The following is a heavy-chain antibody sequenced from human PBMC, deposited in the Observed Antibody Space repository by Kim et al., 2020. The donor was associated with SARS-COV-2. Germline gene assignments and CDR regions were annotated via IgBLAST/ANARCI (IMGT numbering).Heavy chain of an antibody. CDR1: GFTFSSYA. V-gene: IGHV3-23*01. Sequence: GGSLRLSCAASGFTFSSYAMSWVRQAPGKGLEWVSAISGSGGSTYYADSVKGRFTISRDNSKNTLYLQMNSLRAEDTAVYYCAKDNYYGSGSYYKGDYYYGMDVWGQGTTVTVSS. J-gene: IGHJ6*02. CDR2: ISGSGGST. CDR3: AKDNYYGSGSYYKGDYYYGMDV. D-gene: IGHD3-10*01.